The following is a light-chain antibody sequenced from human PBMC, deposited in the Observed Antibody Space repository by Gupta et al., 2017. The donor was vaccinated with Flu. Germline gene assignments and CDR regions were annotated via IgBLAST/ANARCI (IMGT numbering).Light chain of an antibody. CDR2: ENS. CDR3: GTWDSSLTAGV. V-gene: IGLV1-51*02. CDR1: SSNIGNHY. J-gene: IGLJ2*01. Sequence: QSVLPQPPSVSAAPGQKVTISCSGSSSNIGNHYVAWYQQLPGTAPKLLIYENSERPSGIPDRFSGSKSGTSATLGITGLQTGDEADYYCGTWDSSLTAGVFGGGTKVTVL.